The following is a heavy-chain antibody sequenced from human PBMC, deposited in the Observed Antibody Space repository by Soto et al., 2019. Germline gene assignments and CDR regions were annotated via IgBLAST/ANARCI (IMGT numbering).Heavy chain of an antibody. CDR2: ISSSGTTI. CDR1: GFTFSDYF. D-gene: IGHD3-3*01. Sequence: GGSLRLSCAASGFTFSDYFMTWIRQAPGKGLEWVSYISSSGTTIYYADSVKGRFTISRDNAKNSLYLQMNSLRAEDTAVYYCARNRGDDFWSGTTWGYYYYYMDVWGKGTTVTVSS. V-gene: IGHV3-11*01. J-gene: IGHJ6*03. CDR3: ARNRGDDFWSGTTWGYYYYYMDV.